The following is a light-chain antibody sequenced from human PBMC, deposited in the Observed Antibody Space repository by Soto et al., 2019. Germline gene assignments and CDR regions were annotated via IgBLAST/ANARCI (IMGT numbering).Light chain of an antibody. CDR1: QRFSSSY. V-gene: IGKV3-20*01. CDR2: GAS. J-gene: IGKJ5*01. CDR3: QQYGTSPIT. Sequence: LLTPAPGARPMSPGPRPTLPWRDSQRFSSSYLAWYQQKPGQAPRLLIHGASIRATGIPDRFSGSGSGTDFTLTISRLEPADFAVYYCQQYGTSPITFGQGTRLEIK.